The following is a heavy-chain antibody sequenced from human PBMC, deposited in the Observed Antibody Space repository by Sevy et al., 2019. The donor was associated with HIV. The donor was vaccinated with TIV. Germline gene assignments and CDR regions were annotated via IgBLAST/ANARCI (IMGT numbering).Heavy chain of an antibody. Sequence: SETLSLTCAVYGESFSNYYWSWIRLSPGKGLESIGEIDHSGRSDYNPSLKSRVTMSADTSKNQFSLKLTSVTAADTAVYYCARGPKPLRSDYGDYRGVGYYFDSWGQGTLVTVSS. J-gene: IGHJ4*02. D-gene: IGHD4-17*01. CDR3: ARGPKPLRSDYGDYRGVGYYFDS. CDR2: IDHSGRS. CDR1: GESFSNYY. V-gene: IGHV4-34*01.